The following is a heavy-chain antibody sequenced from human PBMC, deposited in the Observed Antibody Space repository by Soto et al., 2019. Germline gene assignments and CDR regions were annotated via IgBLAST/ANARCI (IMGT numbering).Heavy chain of an antibody. J-gene: IGHJ4*02. CDR3: DTRSPAFDY. Sequence: QVQLVQSGPEVKKPGASVKVSCKTSGYTFTSYGISWVRQAPGQGLEWMGWITTDKGKTTYAQKFQGRVAMTTDTTTSTGYIELKSLRSDDTAVYYCDTRSPAFDYCGQGSLVEVSS. CDR1: GYTFTSYG. CDR2: ITTDKGKT. V-gene: IGHV1-18*01.